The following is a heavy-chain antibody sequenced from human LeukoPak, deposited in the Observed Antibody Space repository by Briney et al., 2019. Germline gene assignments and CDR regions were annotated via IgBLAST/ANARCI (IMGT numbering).Heavy chain of an antibody. CDR3: ARDPHYYDTMVLRFSPAYYFDY. CDR2: INAGNGNT. Sequence: ASVKVSCKASGYTFTSYAMHWVRQAPGQRLEWMGWINAGNGNTKYSQKFQGRVTITRDTSASTAYMELSSLRSEDTAVYYCARDPHYYDTMVLRFSPAYYFDYWGQGTLVTVSS. V-gene: IGHV1-3*01. J-gene: IGHJ4*02. CDR1: GYTFTSYA. D-gene: IGHD3-22*01.